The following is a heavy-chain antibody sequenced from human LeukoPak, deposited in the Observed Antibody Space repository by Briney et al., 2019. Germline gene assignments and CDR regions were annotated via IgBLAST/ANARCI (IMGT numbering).Heavy chain of an antibody. J-gene: IGHJ6*03. Sequence: RSGGSPRLSCAASGFTFSSYGMSWVRQGPGKGLEWVAGIKRYGDSVRGRFTISRDKATNSLYLQMNSLRKEDTALYYCARDLMMEGRYFYHYMDVWGKGTTVTVSS. CDR1: GFTFSSYG. V-gene: IGHV3-20*04. CDR2: IK. CDR3: ARDLMMEGRYFYHYMDV. D-gene: IGHD2-8*01.